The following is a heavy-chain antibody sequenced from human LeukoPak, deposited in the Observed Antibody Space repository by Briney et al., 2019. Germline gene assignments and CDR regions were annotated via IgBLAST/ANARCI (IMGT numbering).Heavy chain of an antibody. D-gene: IGHD5-18*01. CDR1: GGTFSSYA. V-gene: IGHV1-24*01. CDR2: FDPEDGET. CDR3: ATVRGYSYGFDY. Sequence: GASVKVSCKASGGTFSSYAISWVRQAPGKGLEWMGGFDPEDGETIYAQKFQGRVTMTEDTSTDTAYMELSSLRSEDTAVYYCATVRGYSYGFDYWGQGTLVTVSS. J-gene: IGHJ4*02.